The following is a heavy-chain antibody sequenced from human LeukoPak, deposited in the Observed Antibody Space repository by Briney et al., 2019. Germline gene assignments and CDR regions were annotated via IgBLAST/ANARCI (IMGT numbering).Heavy chain of an antibody. CDR1: GFTFSSYA. J-gene: IGHJ4*02. CDR2: ISYDGSSK. Sequence: PGGSLRLSCAASGFTFSSYAMYWVRQAPGKGLEWVAVISYDGSSKYYADSVKGRFSISRDNSKNTLYLQMNSLRAEDTAVYYCATHYYDSSGYYSPDYWGQGTLVTVSS. CDR3: ATHYYDSSGYYSPDY. D-gene: IGHD3-22*01. V-gene: IGHV3-30-3*01.